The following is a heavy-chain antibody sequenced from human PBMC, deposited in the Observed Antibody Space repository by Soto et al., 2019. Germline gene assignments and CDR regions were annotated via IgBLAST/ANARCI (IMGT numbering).Heavy chain of an antibody. CDR1: GYTFSSYG. CDR3: ARGMYTIAY. Sequence: ASVKVSGKAAGYTFSSYGMHWERLAPGQRLEWRGWINAGNGNTKYSQKLQGRVSSSRDTAASTAYMELSSLRSEDTAVYYCARGMYTIAYWGQGTLVSVSS. CDR2: INAGNGNT. D-gene: IGHD1-1*01. J-gene: IGHJ4*02. V-gene: IGHV1-3*01.